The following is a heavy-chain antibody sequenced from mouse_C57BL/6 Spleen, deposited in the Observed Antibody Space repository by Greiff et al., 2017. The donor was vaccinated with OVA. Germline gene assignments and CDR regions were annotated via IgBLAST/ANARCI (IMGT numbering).Heavy chain of an antibody. V-gene: IGHV5-9*01. CDR1: GFTFSSYT. J-gene: IGHJ4*01. D-gene: IGHD2-4*01. CDR2: ISGGGGNT. Sequence: EVMLVESGGGLVKPGGSLKLSCAASGFTFSSYTMSWVRQTPEKRLEWVATISGGGGNTYYPDSVKGRFTISRDNAKNTLYLQMSSLRSEDTALYYCARHLYYEYDQGAMDYWGQGTSVTVSS. CDR3: ARHLYYEYDQGAMDY.